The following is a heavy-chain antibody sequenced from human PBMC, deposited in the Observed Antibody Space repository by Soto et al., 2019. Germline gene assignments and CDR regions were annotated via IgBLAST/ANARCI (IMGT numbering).Heavy chain of an antibody. V-gene: IGHV1-18*01. CDR3: ARKTPPQSLSYHYDGMDF. CDR2: ISAYNGNT. D-gene: IGHD3-16*01. Sequence: GASVKVSCKASGYTFTSYGISWVRQAPGQGHEWMGWISAYNGNTNYAQKLQGRVTMTTDTSTSTAYMELRSLRSDDTAVYYCARKTPPQSLSYHYDGMDFWGQGTTVPVSS. CDR1: GYTFTSYG. J-gene: IGHJ6*02.